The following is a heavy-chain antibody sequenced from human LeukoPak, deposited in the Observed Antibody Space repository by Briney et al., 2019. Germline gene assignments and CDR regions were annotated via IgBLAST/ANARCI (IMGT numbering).Heavy chain of an antibody. CDR3: AKLRYGSGSYYDY. CDR2: ISGSGGST. CDR1: GFTFRSYA. D-gene: IGHD3-10*01. J-gene: IGHJ4*02. V-gene: IGHV3-23*01. Sequence: GGSLRLSCAASGFTFRSYAMSWVRQAPGKGLEWVSAISGSGGSTYYADSVKGRFTISRDNSKNTLYLQMNSLRAEDTAVYYCAKLRYGSGSYYDYWGQGTLVTVSS.